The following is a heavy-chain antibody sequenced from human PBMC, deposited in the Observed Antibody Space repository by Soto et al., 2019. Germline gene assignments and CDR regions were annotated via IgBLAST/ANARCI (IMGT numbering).Heavy chain of an antibody. CDR3: ARDPSYIVVVPAAHFDY. Sequence: GGSLRLSCAASGFTFSSYWMSWVRQAPGKGLEWVANIKQDGSEKYYVDSVKGRFTISRDNAKNSLYLQMNSLRAEDTAVYYCARDPSYIVVVPAAHFDYWGQGTLVTVSS. D-gene: IGHD2-2*01. CDR1: GFTFSSYW. J-gene: IGHJ4*02. V-gene: IGHV3-7*01. CDR2: IKQDGSEK.